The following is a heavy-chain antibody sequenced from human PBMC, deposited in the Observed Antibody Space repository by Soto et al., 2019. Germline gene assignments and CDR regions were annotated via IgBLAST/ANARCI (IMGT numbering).Heavy chain of an antibody. CDR1: GGTFSSYA. CDR2: IIPIFGTA. V-gene: IGHV1-69*12. J-gene: IGHJ1*01. D-gene: IGHD3-22*01. CDR3: ARDTARDDSYDRGGEQYFQH. Sequence: QVQLVQSGAEVKKPGSSVKVSCKASGGTFSSYAISWVRQAPGQGLEWMGGIIPIFGTANYAQKFQGRVTITADESXXTXYTXLSSLRSEDTAVYYCARDTARDDSYDRGGEQYFQHWGQGTLVTVSS.